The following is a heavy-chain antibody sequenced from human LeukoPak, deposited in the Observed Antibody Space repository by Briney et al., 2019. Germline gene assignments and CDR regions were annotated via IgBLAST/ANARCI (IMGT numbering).Heavy chain of an antibody. D-gene: IGHD5-24*01. J-gene: IGHJ4*02. Sequence: GESLKISCKGSGYSFTSYWIGWVRQIPGKGLEWIGIIHPDDSDTRYSPSFQGQVTISADKSISTAYLQWSSLKASDTAMYYCARASGYNYWEHCDYWGQGTLVTVSS. CDR1: GYSFTSYW. CDR2: IHPDDSDT. V-gene: IGHV5-51*01. CDR3: ARASGYNYWEHCDY.